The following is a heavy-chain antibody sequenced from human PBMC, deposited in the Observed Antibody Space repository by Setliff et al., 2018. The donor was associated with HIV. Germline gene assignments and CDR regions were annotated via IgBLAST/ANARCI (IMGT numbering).Heavy chain of an antibody. CDR2: IHYSGGT. Sequence: SETLSLTCSVSGGSIRSSDYYWGWIRQTPGKGLEWIGTIHYSGGTSYNPSLKSRVTFSMEGSQNQFSLKVGSVTAADSAIYYCARNAGYSSSWYVYWGQGVLVTVSS. D-gene: IGHD6-13*01. CDR1: GGSIRSSDYY. V-gene: IGHV4-39*07. J-gene: IGHJ4*02. CDR3: ARNAGYSSSWYVY.